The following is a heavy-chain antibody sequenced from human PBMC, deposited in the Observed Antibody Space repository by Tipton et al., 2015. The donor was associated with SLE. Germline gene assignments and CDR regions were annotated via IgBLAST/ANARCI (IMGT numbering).Heavy chain of an antibody. D-gene: IGHD2-15*01. V-gene: IGHV4-59*08. Sequence: TLSLTCAVYRGSFSGYYWSWIRQPPGKGLEWIAYIHSSGRTNYNPSLKSRLTISLDTSKNQFSLRLSSVTAADTGVYYCVKSVVVVSPRDYYYYMDVWGKGTTVTVSS. CDR3: VKSVVVVSPRDYYYYMDV. J-gene: IGHJ6*03. CDR2: IHSSGRT. CDR1: RGSFSGYY.